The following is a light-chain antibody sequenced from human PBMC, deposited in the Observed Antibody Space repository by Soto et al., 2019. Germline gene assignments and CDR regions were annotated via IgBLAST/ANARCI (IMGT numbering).Light chain of an antibody. J-gene: IGKJ1*01. CDR3: QQRSNWPPLWT. Sequence: EIVLTQSPATLSLSPVERATLSCRASQSVSSYLAWYQQKPGQAPRLLIYDASNRATGIPARFSGSGSGTDFTLTISSLEPEDFAVYYCQQRSNWPPLWTFGQGTKVEIK. CDR1: QSVSSY. V-gene: IGKV3-11*01. CDR2: DAS.